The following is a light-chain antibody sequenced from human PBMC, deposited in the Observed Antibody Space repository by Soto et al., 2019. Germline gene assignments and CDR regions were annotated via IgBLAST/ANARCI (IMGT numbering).Light chain of an antibody. Sequence: QSALTQPASVSGSPVQAITIACTGTSSDGDGYNYVSWYQQHPGKAPKLMIYEVSNRPSGVSNRFSGSKSGNTASLTISGLQAEDEADYYCSSYAGNPYVFGTGTKLTVL. J-gene: IGLJ1*01. CDR3: SSYAGNPYV. CDR1: SSDGDGYNY. V-gene: IGLV2-14*01. CDR2: EVS.